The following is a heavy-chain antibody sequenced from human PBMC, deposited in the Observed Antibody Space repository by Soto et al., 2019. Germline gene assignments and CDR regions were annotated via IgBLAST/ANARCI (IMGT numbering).Heavy chain of an antibody. D-gene: IGHD6-19*01. J-gene: IGHJ4*02. V-gene: IGHV4-59*08. CDR3: ARAVGDPLYYLDY. Sequence: QVQLQESGPGLVRPSETLSLTCTVSSDSISSYYWIWIRQSPGKGLEWIAYTDYSGNTNYNPSLKSRVTLSGDTSKNQFSLRLSSVTAADTDVYYCARAVGDPLYYLDYWGQGTLVTVSS. CDR2: TDYSGNT. CDR1: SDSISSYY.